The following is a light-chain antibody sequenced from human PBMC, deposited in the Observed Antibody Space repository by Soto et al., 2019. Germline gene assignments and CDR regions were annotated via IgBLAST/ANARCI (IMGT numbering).Light chain of an antibody. CDR2: GAS. Sequence: EIVMTQSPATLSVSPGEGASLSCRASQSVSSNLAWYQRKPGQAPRLLIFGASTRATGFPARFSGSRSGTEFTLTISSLQSEDFAVYYCQQYDNWPETFGQGTKVEIK. V-gene: IGKV3-15*01. J-gene: IGKJ1*01. CDR1: QSVSSN. CDR3: QQYDNWPET.